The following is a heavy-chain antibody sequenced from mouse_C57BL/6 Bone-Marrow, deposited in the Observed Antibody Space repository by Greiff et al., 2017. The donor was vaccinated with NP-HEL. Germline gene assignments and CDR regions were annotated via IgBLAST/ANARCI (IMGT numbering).Heavy chain of an antibody. Sequence: DVMLVESGGDLVKPGGSLKLSCAASGFTFSSYGMSWVRQTPDKRLEWVATISSGGSYTYYPDSVKGRFTISRDNAKNTLYLQMSSLKSEDTAMYYCARQGRSDYYGRVAYWGQGTLVTVSA. J-gene: IGHJ3*01. CDR2: ISSGGSYT. D-gene: IGHD1-1*01. CDR1: GFTFSSYG. CDR3: ARQGRSDYYGRVAY. V-gene: IGHV5-6*02.